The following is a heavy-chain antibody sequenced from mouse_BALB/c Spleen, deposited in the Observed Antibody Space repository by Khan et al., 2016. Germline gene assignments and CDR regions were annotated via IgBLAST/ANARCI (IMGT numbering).Heavy chain of an antibody. V-gene: IGHV1-87*01. J-gene: IGHJ2*01. CDR3: ASSYGSSDDDFDY. Sequence: QLQLKESGAELARPGASVKLSCKASGYTFTSYWMQWVKQRPGQGLEWIGAIYPGDGATRYTQKFKGKATLTADKSSSTAYMQLSSLASEDSTVYYWASSYGSSDDDFDYWGQGTTLTVSA. CDR1: GYTFTSYW. D-gene: IGHD1-1*01. CDR2: IYPGDGAT.